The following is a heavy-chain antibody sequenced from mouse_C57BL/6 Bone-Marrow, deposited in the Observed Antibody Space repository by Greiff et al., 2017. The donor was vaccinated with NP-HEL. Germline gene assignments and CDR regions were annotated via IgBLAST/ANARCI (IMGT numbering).Heavy chain of an antibody. CDR1: GYTFTDYY. J-gene: IGHJ3*01. CDR3: ARAYPSWFAY. CDR2: INPYNGGT. D-gene: IGHD2-10*01. V-gene: IGHV1-19*01. Sequence: EVQLQQSGPVLVKPGASVKMSCKASGYTFTDYYMNWVKQSHGKSLEWIGVINPYNGGTSYNQKFKGKATLTVDKSSSTAYMELNSLTSEDSAVYYCARAYPSWFAYWGKGTLVTVSA.